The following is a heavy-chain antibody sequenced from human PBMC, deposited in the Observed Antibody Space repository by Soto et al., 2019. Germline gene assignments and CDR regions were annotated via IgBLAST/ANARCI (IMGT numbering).Heavy chain of an antibody. CDR1: GFTFSSYS. D-gene: IGHD3-22*01. CDR3: ARGSYYYDGSGYHGY. CDR2: ISSSSSYI. Sequence: EVQLVESGGGLVKPGGSLRLSCAASGFTFSSYSMNWVRQAPGKGLEWVSSISSSSSYIYYADSVKGRFTISRDNAKNSLYLQMNSLRAEDTAVYYCARGSYYYDGSGYHGYWGQRTLVTVSS. J-gene: IGHJ4*02. V-gene: IGHV3-21*01.